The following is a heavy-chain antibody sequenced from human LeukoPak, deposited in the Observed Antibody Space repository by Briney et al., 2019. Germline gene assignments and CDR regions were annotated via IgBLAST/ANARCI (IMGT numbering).Heavy chain of an antibody. Sequence: GGSLRHSCAVSGFTFSSYAMTWVRQAPGKGLEWVSGISGSGGGAYYADSVKGRFTISRDNSKNTLSLQMNSLRAEDTALYYCAKAGGNYYACADYWGQGTLVTVSS. J-gene: IGHJ4*02. CDR1: GFTFSSYA. D-gene: IGHD3-10*01. CDR3: AKAGGNYYACADY. V-gene: IGHV3-23*01. CDR2: ISGSGGGA.